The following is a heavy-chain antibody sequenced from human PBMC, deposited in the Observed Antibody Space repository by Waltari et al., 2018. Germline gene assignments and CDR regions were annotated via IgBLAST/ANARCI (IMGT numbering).Heavy chain of an antibody. J-gene: IGHJ6*02. CDR2: SIPVCGTA. CDR1: GVTFSSNP. V-gene: IGHV1-69*14. Sequence: QVQLVQSGAEVKKAGSSVKVSCMASGVTFSSNPVSWVRQAPGQGLEWMGGSIPVCGTAKYEQKFQGRVTITADRSTSTAYMEMTSLRSDDTAVYYCASCFSTSCLISYYFYMDVWGQGTTVTVSS. D-gene: IGHD3-3*01. CDR3: ASCFSTSCLISYYFYMDV.